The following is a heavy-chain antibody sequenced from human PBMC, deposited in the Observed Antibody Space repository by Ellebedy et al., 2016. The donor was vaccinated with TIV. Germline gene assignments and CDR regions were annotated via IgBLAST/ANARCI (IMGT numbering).Heavy chain of an antibody. CDR3: ARQVVGAYYYYYGMDV. J-gene: IGHJ6*02. V-gene: IGHV4-39*01. D-gene: IGHD1-26*01. Sequence: MPSETLSLTCTVSGGSIRSSSYYWGWIRQPPGKGLEWIGSIYYSGSTYYNPSLESRVTISGDTSRNQFSLKVTSVTAADTAVYYCARQVVGAYYYYYGMDVWGQGTTVTVSS. CDR2: IYYSGST. CDR1: GGSIRSSSYY.